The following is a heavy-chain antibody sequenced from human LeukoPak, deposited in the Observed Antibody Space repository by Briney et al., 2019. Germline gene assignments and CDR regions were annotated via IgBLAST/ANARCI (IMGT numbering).Heavy chain of an antibody. J-gene: IGHJ6*03. CDR2: INPNSGGT. CDR3: ARDNGLRYFDWLPKYYYYMDV. Sequence: ASVKVSCKASGYTFTSYYMHWVRQAPGQGLEWMGWINPNSGGTNYAQKFQGRVTMTRDTSISTAYMELSRLRSDDTAVYYCARDNGLRYFDWLPKYYYYMDVWGKGTTVTISS. V-gene: IGHV1-2*02. D-gene: IGHD3-9*01. CDR1: GYTFTSYY.